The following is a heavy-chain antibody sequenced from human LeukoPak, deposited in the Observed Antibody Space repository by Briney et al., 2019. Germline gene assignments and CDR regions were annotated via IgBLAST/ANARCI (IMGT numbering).Heavy chain of an antibody. J-gene: IGHJ4*02. CDR3: ASVGENYGSGGDYFDY. Sequence: GGSLRLSCAASGFTFSSYWMSWVRQAPGKGLEWVANIKQDGSEKYYVDSVKGRFTISRDNAKNSLYLQMNSLRAEDTAVYYCASVGENYGSGGDYFDYWGQGTLVTVSS. CDR2: IKQDGSEK. V-gene: IGHV3-7*03. D-gene: IGHD3-10*01. CDR1: GFTFSSYW.